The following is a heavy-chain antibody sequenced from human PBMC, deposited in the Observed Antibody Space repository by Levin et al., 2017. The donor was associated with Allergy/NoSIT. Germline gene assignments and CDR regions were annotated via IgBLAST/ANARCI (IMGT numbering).Heavy chain of an antibody. CDR2: IYHAGDT. CDR3: ARLIPGIAAAGT. J-gene: IGHJ4*02. CDR1: GGSVSSSSYY. V-gene: IGHV4-39*01. D-gene: IGHD6-13*01. Sequence: ASETLSLTCSVSGGSVSSSSYYWSWIRQPPGKGLEWIGNIYHAGDTFYNPSLKSRVTISVDTSKNQFSLRLSSVTAADTAIYYCARLIPGIAAAGTWGQGTLVTVSS.